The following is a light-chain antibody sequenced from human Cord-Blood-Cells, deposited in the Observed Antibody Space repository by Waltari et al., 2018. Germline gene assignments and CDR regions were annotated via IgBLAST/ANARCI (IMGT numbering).Light chain of an antibody. Sequence: DIKLTQSPSLLSASVGDRVTITYRASQGISSYLAWYQQKPGKAHKLLIYAASTLQSWVPSRFSGSGSGTEFTLTISSLQPEDFATYYCQQLNSYPYTFGQGTKLEIK. CDR2: AAS. CDR1: QGISSY. J-gene: IGKJ2*01. V-gene: IGKV1-9*01. CDR3: QQLNSYPYT.